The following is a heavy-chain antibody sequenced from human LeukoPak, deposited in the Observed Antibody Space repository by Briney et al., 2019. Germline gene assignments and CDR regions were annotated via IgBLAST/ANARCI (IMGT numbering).Heavy chain of an antibody. CDR1: GFTFSSYA. J-gene: IGHJ4*02. V-gene: IGHV3-30-3*01. CDR2: ISYDGSNK. D-gene: IGHD4-17*01. CDR3: ARGDYGDFLPDY. Sequence: GRSLRLSCAASGFTFSSYAMHGVRKAPGKGLEWVAVISYDGSNKYYADSVKGRFTISRDNSKNTLYLQMNSLRAEDTAVYYCARGDYGDFLPDYWGQGTLVTVSS.